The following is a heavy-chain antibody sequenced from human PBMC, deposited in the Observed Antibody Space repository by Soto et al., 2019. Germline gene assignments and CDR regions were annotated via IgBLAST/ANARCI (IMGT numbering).Heavy chain of an antibody. CDR1: EFTFNGSR. V-gene: IGHV3-74*01. J-gene: IGHJ4*02. Sequence: LLCRASEFTFNGSRVHLVRRATGKGLVWVSRINSDGSSTSYADSVKGRFTISRDNAKNTLYLQMNSLRAEDTAVYYCVRTSLVVAAATREDYWGQGTLVPVSS. CDR2: INSDGSST. D-gene: IGHD2-15*01. CDR3: VRTSLVVAAATREDY.